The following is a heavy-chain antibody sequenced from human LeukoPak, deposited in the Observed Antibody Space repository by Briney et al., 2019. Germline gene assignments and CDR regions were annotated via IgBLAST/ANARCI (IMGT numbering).Heavy chain of an antibody. D-gene: IGHD5-18*01. Sequence: ASVKVSCKASGYTFTSYYMHWVRQAPGQGLEWMGLIITSAGSTTYAQNFQGRVTLTRDTSTSTVYMEMSSLRSEDTAVYYCARVEGLTATVTDWGQGTLVTVPS. CDR1: GYTFTSYY. V-gene: IGHV1-46*01. CDR2: IITSAGST. J-gene: IGHJ4*02. CDR3: ARVEGLTATVTD.